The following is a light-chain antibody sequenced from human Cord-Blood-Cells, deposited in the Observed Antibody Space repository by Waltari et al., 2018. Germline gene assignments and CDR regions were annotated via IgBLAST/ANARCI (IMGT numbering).Light chain of an antibody. CDR3: SSYTSSSTWV. Sequence: QSALTQPASVSGSPGQSITISCTGTSSDVGGYNYVSWYQQHPGKAPKLMIYVGSKRPSGVSNRFSGSKSGNTASLTISGLQAEDEADYYCSSYTSSSTWVFGGGTKLTVL. CDR2: VGS. V-gene: IGLV2-14*01. J-gene: IGLJ3*02. CDR1: SSDVGGYNY.